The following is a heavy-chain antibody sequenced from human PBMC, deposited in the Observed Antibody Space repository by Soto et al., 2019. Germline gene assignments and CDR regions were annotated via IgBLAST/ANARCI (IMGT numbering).Heavy chain of an antibody. CDR1: GFTFSNYA. D-gene: IGHD5-18*01. CDR2: ISGSGVSA. J-gene: IGHJ4*02. Sequence: PGGSLRLSCAASGFTFSNYAMSWVRQTPGKGLEWVSGISGSGVSAYSADSVKSRFTISRDNSKNTLYLQINSLIAEDTAIYYCAKNSREYSYGAIDYWGQGTLVTVSS. V-gene: IGHV3-23*01. CDR3: AKNSREYSYGAIDY.